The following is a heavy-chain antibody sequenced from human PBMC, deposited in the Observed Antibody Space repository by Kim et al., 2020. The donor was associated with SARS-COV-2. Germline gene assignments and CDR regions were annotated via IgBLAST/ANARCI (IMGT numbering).Heavy chain of an antibody. Sequence: ASVKVSCKASGYTFTSYYTHWVRQAPGQGLEWMGIINPSGGSTTYAQKFNDRVTMTRDTSTSTVYMELSSLRSEDTAVYYCARDPGIVGLTSKKFFDYWGQGTLVTVSS. CDR2: INPSGGST. CDR3: ARDPGIVGLTSKKFFDY. V-gene: IGHV1-46*01. J-gene: IGHJ4*02. CDR1: GYTFTSYY. D-gene: IGHD1-26*01.